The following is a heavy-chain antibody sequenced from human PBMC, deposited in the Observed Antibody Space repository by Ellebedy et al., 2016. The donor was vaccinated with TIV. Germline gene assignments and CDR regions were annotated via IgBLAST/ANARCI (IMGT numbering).Heavy chain of an antibody. Sequence: GSLRLXXAVYGGSFSGYYWSWIRQPPGKGLEWIGEINHSGSTNYNPSLKSRVTISVDTSKNQFSLKLSSVTAADTAVYYCARGDYSNYAFDYWGQGTLVTVSS. CDR1: GGSFSGYY. J-gene: IGHJ4*02. V-gene: IGHV4-34*01. D-gene: IGHD4-11*01. CDR2: INHSGST. CDR3: ARGDYSNYAFDY.